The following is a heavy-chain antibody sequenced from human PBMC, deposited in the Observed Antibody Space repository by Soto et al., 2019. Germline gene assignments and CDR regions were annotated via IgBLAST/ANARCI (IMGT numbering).Heavy chain of an antibody. CDR1: GFSFSTYS. CDR3: AKRIMSTIGHFDS. V-gene: IGHV3-23*01. CDR2: LSGGGSNT. J-gene: IGHJ4*02. D-gene: IGHD1-1*01. Sequence: PGGSLRLSCAASGFSFSTYSMAWVRQTPGKGLAWVSGLSGGGSNTFYADSVKGRFTISRDNSKNTLHLQMNSLRAEDTAVYYCAKRIMSTIGHFDSWGRGTLVTVSS.